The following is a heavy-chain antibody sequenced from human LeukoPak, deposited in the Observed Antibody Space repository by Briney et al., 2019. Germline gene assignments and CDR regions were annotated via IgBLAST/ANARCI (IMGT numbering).Heavy chain of an antibody. CDR2: ISGSGGGT. Sequence: GGSLRLSCAGSGFTFITYAMNWVRQAPGKGLEWVSSISGSGGGTYYADSVKGRFTVSRNNSKNTLFLQMNSLRAEDTAVYYCATGYCTGTGCLHYYYYGMDVWGQGTTVTVSS. V-gene: IGHV3-23*01. D-gene: IGHD2-2*01. CDR1: GFTFITYA. CDR3: ATGYCTGTGCLHYYYYGMDV. J-gene: IGHJ6*02.